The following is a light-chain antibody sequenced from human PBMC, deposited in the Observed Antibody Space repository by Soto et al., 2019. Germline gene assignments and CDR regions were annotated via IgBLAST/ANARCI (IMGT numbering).Light chain of an antibody. CDR2: DVS. Sequence: QSALTQPASVSGSPGQSITISCTGSASDIGSFKYVSWYQQHPGKAPKLIIYDVSNRPSGVSHRFSASKSGNTASLVISGLQAEDEADYYCSSYTTSNTGVFGGGTKLTVL. V-gene: IGLV2-14*03. CDR1: ASDIGSFKY. J-gene: IGLJ3*02. CDR3: SSYTTSNTGV.